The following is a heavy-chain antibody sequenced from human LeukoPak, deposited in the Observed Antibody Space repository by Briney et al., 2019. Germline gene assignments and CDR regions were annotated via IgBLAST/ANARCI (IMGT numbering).Heavy chain of an antibody. D-gene: IGHD3-22*01. V-gene: IGHV1-18*01. J-gene: IGHJ3*01. CDR3: ARDLIVVVGDVFDL. CDR1: GYTFTSYG. CDR2: VSPNSGHT. Sequence: ASVKVSCKASGYTFTSYGITWLRQAPGQGLEWMGWVSPNSGHTNYTQKLQGRVTMTTDTSTNTAYMELRSLRSDDTAVYYCARDLIVVVGDVFDLWGQGTMVTVSS.